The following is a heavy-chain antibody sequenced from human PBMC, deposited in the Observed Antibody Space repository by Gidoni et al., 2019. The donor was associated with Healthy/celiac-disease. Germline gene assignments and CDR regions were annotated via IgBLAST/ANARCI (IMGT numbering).Heavy chain of an antibody. V-gene: IGHV4-39*01. CDR1: GGSISSSSYY. Sequence: QLQLQESGPGLVKPSETLSLTCTGSGGSISSSSYYWGWIRQPPGKGLGWIGSIYYSGSTYYNPSLKSRVTISVDTSKNQFSLKLSSVTAADTAVYYCARQYGSYWGQGTLVTVSS. CDR3: ARQYGSY. J-gene: IGHJ4*02. D-gene: IGHD2-2*03. CDR2: IYYSGST.